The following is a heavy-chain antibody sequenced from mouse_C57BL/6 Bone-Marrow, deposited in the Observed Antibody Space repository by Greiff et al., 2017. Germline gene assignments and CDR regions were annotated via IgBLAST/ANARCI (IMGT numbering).Heavy chain of an antibody. V-gene: IGHV5-4*01. CDR1: GFTFSSYA. Sequence: EVHLVESGGGLVKPGGSLKLSCAASGFTFSSYAMSWVRQTPEKRLEWVATISDGGSYTYYPDNVKGRFTISRDNAKNNLYLQMSHLKSEDTAMYYCARWLLPDYWGQGTTLTVSS. D-gene: IGHD2-3*01. CDR2: ISDGGSYT. CDR3: ARWLLPDY. J-gene: IGHJ2*01.